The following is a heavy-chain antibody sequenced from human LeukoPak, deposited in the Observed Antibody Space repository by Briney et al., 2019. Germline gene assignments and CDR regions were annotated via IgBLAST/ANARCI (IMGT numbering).Heavy chain of an antibody. V-gene: IGHV4-39*07. Sequence: PSETLSLTCTVSGGSISSSSYYWGWIRQPPGKGLEWIGSIYFIGITYYNPSLKSRITISVDTSKNQLFLKLNSVIAADTAVYYCARVKKGDYMDVWGKGTTVTVSS. D-gene: IGHD3-16*01. J-gene: IGHJ6*03. CDR2: IYFIGIT. CDR1: GGSISSSSYY. CDR3: ARVKKGDYMDV.